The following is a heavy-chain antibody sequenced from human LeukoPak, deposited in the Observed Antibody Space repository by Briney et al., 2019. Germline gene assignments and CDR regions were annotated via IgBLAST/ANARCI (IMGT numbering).Heavy chain of an antibody. Sequence: SVKVSCKASGGTFSSYAISWVRQAPGQGLEWMGRIIPIFGTANYAQKFQGRATITTDESTSTAYMELSSLRSEDTAVYYCARDLTQDSTSGYFDYWGQGTLVPVSS. CDR2: IIPIFGTA. CDR3: ARDLTQDSTSGYFDY. V-gene: IGHV1-69*05. D-gene: IGHD2/OR15-2a*01. J-gene: IGHJ4*02. CDR1: GGTFSSYA.